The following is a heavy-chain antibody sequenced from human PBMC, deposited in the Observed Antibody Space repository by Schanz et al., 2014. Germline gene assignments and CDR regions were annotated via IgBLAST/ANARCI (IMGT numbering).Heavy chain of an antibody. CDR3: VRDKKGFVAVAGRAPFDY. Sequence: EVQLVESGGDLVQPGGSQRLSCAASGFIVSSTYMTWVRQAPGKGLEWVSSISSSSSYISYADSVKGRFTISRDNAKNSLYLQVNNLSAEDTAVYYCVRDKKGFVAVAGRAPFDYWGQGTLVTVSS. CDR2: ISSSSSYI. CDR1: GFIVSSTY. J-gene: IGHJ4*02. V-gene: IGHV3-21*01. D-gene: IGHD6-19*01.